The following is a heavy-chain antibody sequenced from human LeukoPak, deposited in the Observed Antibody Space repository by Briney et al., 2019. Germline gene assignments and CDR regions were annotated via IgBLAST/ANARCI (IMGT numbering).Heavy chain of an antibody. CDR1: GFTFSSYA. J-gene: IGHJ4*02. CDR3: AKDYDFWSGYMDY. D-gene: IGHD3-3*01. Sequence: PGGSLRLSCAASGFTFSSYAMSWVRQAPGKGLEWVSAISGSGGSTYYADSVKGRFTISRDNSKTTLYLQMNSLRAEDTAVYYCAKDYDFWSGYMDYWGQGTLVTVSS. CDR2: ISGSGGST. V-gene: IGHV3-23*01.